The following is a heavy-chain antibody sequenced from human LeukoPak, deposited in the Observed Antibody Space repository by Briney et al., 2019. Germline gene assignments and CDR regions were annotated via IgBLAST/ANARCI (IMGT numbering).Heavy chain of an antibody. J-gene: IGHJ4*02. CDR1: GFTFSSYA. D-gene: IGHD2-15*01. Sequence: GGSLRLSCAASGFTFSSYAMSWVRQAPGRGLEWVSAISGSDAGTYYADSVKGRFTISRDNSKNTLYLQMNSLRAEDAAVYYCAKAPLGRCTGAICYSFDYWGQGTLVTVSS. CDR2: ISGSDAGT. V-gene: IGHV3-23*01. CDR3: AKAPLGRCTGAICYSFDY.